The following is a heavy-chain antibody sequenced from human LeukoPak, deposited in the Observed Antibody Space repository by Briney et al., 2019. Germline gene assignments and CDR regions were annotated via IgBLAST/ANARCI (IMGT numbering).Heavy chain of an antibody. V-gene: IGHV3-48*03. CDR2: ISSSGSTI. Sequence: PGGSPRLSCAASGFTFSNEMNWVRQAPGKGLEWVSYISSSGSTIYYADSVKGRFTISRDNAKNSLYLQMNSLRAEDTAVYYCARDPSYSGYDFGYFDYWGQGTLVTVSS. CDR3: ARDPSYSGYDFGYFDY. CDR1: GFTFSNE. D-gene: IGHD5-12*01. J-gene: IGHJ4*02.